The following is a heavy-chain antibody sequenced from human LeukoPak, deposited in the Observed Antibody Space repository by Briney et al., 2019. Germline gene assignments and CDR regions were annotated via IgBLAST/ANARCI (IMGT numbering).Heavy chain of an antibody. CDR1: GFTVSNNY. Sequence: GGSLRLSCAASGFTVSNNYMSWVRQAPGRGLEWVSVIYSGGTIYYADSVKGRFTISRDNSKNTLYLQMNSLRAEDTAVYYCARDLSYDSSGYYPTGLDYWGQGTLVTVSS. CDR3: ARDLSYDSSGYYPTGLDY. V-gene: IGHV3-53*05. D-gene: IGHD3-22*01. J-gene: IGHJ4*02. CDR2: IYSGGTI.